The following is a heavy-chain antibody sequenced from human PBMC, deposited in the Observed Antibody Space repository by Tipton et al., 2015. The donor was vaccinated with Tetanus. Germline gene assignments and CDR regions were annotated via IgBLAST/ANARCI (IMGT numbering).Heavy chain of an antibody. CDR3: ARDIEEVGATKYFDY. Sequence: TLSLTCTVSGGSISSYYWSWIRQPPAQGPEWIGQIHSSVPTPSPPSPKSRVTISLDTSKNQFSLRLTSVTAADTAVYYCARDIEEVGATKYFDYWGQGTLVTVSS. J-gene: IGHJ4*02. V-gene: IGHV4-59*01. CDR2: IHSSVPT. CDR1: GGSISSYY. D-gene: IGHD1-26*01.